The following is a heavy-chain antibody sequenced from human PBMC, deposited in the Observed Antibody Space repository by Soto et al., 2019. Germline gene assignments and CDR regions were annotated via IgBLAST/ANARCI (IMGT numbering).Heavy chain of an antibody. CDR2: MNPNSGNT. D-gene: IGHD3-10*01. Sequence: DSVQDSCKASGYTFTSYDINGVRQATGQGLAWMGWMNPNSGNTGYAQKFQGRVTMTRNTSISTAYMELSSLRSEDTAVYYCARESPRYYGSGSYSPSGYGMDVWGQGTTVTVSS. J-gene: IGHJ6*02. CDR1: GYTFTSYD. V-gene: IGHV1-8*01. CDR3: ARESPRYYGSGSYSPSGYGMDV.